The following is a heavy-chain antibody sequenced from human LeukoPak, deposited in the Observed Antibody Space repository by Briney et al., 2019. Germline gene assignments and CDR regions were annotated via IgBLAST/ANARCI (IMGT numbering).Heavy chain of an antibody. CDR1: GFTFSSYW. V-gene: IGHV3-74*01. D-gene: IGHD6-6*01. Sequence: PGGSLRLSCAASGFTFSSYWMHWVRQAPGKGLVWVSRLYSEGGRTYYADPVKGRFTISRDNAKNTLYLQMNSLRVEDTAVYYCSRGLGQPVDYWGQGTLVTVSS. CDR3: SRGLGQPVDY. J-gene: IGHJ4*02. CDR2: LYSEGGRT.